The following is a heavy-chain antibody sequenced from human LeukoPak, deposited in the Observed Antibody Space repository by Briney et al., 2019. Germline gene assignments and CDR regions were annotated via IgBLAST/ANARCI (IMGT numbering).Heavy chain of an antibody. CDR2: ISGSGGST. V-gene: IGHV3-23*01. J-gene: IGHJ4*02. D-gene: IGHD6-13*01. Sequence: GGSLRLSCAASGFTFSSYAMSWVRQAPGKGLEWVPAISGSGGSTYYADSVKGRFTISRDNSKNTLYLQMNSLRAEDTAVYYCARTRIAAAHGGYWGQGTLVTVSS. CDR3: ARTRIAAAHGGY. CDR1: GFTFSSYA.